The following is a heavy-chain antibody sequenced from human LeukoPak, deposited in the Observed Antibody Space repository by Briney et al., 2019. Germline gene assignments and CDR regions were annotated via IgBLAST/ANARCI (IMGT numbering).Heavy chain of an antibody. CDR2: IWYDGSNS. J-gene: IGHJ5*01. CDR1: GFTFSDYY. D-gene: IGHD7-27*01. CDR3: AKDGNGEGWLDS. V-gene: IGHV3-30*02. Sequence: GGSLRLSCAASGFTFSDYYMSWIRQAPGKGLEWLTFIWYDGSNSYYADSVKGRFTISRDNSRNTLYLQMNSLRPEDTAIYYCAKDGNGEGWLDSWGQGTLVTVSS.